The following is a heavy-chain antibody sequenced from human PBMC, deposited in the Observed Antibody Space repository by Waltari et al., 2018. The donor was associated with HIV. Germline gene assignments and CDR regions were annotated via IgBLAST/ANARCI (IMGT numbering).Heavy chain of an antibody. Sequence: QLAESGGGVVQPGRSLTLSCVTSGFTFTNYGIHWVRRATGKWLEWVAVMSYDGSRRYYVDSVKGRFTISRDTSKNTQYLKMNSLRAEDTAVYYCAKGEYYGDYLGHWGQGTLVTVSS. V-gene: IGHV3-30*18. CDR2: MSYDGSRR. J-gene: IGHJ4*02. CDR1: GFTFTNYG. CDR3: AKGEYYGDYLGH. D-gene: IGHD4-17*01.